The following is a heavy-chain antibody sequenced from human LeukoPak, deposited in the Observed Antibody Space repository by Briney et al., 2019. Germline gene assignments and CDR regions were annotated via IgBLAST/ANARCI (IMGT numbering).Heavy chain of an antibody. D-gene: IGHD3-22*01. CDR1: GGSFSGYY. CDR3: ARESESVVTGRRTFY. V-gene: IGHV4-34*01. CDR2: INHSGST. Sequence: SETLSLTCAVYGGSFSGYYWSWLRQPPGKGLEGIGEINHSGSTNYNPSLKSRVTISVDPSKNQFSLKLSSVTAADTAVYYCARESESVVTGRRTFYWGQGTLVTVSS. J-gene: IGHJ4*02.